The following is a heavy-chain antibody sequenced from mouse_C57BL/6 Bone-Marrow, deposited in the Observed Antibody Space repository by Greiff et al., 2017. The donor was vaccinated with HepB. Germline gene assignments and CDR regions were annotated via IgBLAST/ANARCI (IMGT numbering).Heavy chain of an antibody. CDR2: INPSSGYT. Sequence: QVQLQQSGAELARPGASVKMSCKASGYTFTSYTMHWVNQRPGQGLEWIGYINPSSGYTKYNQKFKDKATLTADKSSSTAYMQLSSLTSEDSAVYYCAFYDYDYIDYWGQGTTLTVSS. J-gene: IGHJ2*01. CDR3: AFYDYDYIDY. D-gene: IGHD2-4*01. V-gene: IGHV1-4*01. CDR1: GYTFTSYT.